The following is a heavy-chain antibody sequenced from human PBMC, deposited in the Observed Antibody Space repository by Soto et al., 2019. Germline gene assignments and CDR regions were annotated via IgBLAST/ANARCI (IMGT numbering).Heavy chain of an antibody. CDR3: AKDASNYVLFDY. Sequence: GGSLRLSCAGSGFSLSDYSRSWVRQAPGKGLEWVSAISGSGGSTYYADSVKGRFTISRDNSKNTLYLQMNSLRAEDTAVYYCAKDASNYVLFDYWGQGTLVTVSS. CDR1: GFSLSDYS. D-gene: IGHD4-4*01. J-gene: IGHJ4*02. V-gene: IGHV3-23*01. CDR2: ISGSGGST.